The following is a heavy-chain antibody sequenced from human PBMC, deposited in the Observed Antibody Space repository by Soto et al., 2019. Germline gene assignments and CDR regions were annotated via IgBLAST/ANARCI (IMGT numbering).Heavy chain of an antibody. CDR2: ISAYNGDT. CDR1: GCTFSKYG. CDR3: ARGYGHDY. Sequence: QVQLLQSGAEVKRPGASLKVSCKASGCTFSKYGIIWVRQAPGQGLEWMGWISAYNGDTNYAQKLQGRVTMTTDKSTSTVYMELRSLRSDDTAVYYCARGYGHDYWGQGTLVTVSS. J-gene: IGHJ4*02. D-gene: IGHD1-1*01. V-gene: IGHV1-18*01.